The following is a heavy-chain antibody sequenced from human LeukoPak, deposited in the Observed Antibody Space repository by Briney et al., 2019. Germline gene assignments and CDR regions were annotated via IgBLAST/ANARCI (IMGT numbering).Heavy chain of an antibody. CDR3: ARHVRCYGSGSYLYFDY. CDR2: IYYSGST. CDR1: GGSISSSSYY. V-gene: IGHV4-39*07. D-gene: IGHD3-10*01. Sequence: PSETLSLTCTVSGGSISSSSYYWGWIRQPPGKGLEWIGSIYYSGSTYYNPSLKSRVPISVDTSKNQFSLKLSCVTAADPAVYYWARHVRCYGSGSYLYFDYWGQGTLVTVSS. J-gene: IGHJ4*02.